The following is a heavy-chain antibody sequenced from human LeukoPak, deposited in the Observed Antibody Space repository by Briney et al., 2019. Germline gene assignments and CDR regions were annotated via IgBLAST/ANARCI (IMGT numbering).Heavy chain of an antibody. J-gene: IGHJ4*02. Sequence: GGSLRLSCAASGFTFSRFGMHWVRQAPGKGLEWVAVISYDGSNKYYADSVKGRFTISRGNSKNTLYLQMNSLRAEDTAVYYCAKDRPPTVNGCLDYWGQGTLVTVSS. D-gene: IGHD4-11*01. CDR3: AKDRPPTVNGCLDY. V-gene: IGHV3-30*18. CDR1: GFTFSRFG. CDR2: ISYDGSNK.